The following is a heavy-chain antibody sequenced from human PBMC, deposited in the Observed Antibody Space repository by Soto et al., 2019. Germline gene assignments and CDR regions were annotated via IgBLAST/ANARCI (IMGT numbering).Heavy chain of an antibody. Sequence: PGGSLRLSCAASGFTFSGFSMNWVRQAPGKGLEWVSSVTSSPSSMFYADSVKGRFTISRDDAKDSLFLQMNSLRADDTAVYYCAREAGFARSSYVLDYWCLETLVTVSS. V-gene: IGHV3-21*01. J-gene: IGHJ4*02. D-gene: IGHD3-3*01. CDR1: GFTFSGFS. CDR3: AREAGFARSSYVLDY. CDR2: VTSSPSSM.